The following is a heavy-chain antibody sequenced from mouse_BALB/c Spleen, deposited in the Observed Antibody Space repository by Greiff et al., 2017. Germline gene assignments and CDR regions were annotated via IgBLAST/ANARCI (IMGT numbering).Heavy chain of an antibody. J-gene: IGHJ2*01. CDR3: ARGNYYGRYFDY. D-gene: IGHD1-1*01. Sequence: QVQLKESGPGLVAPSQSLSITCTVSGFSLTGYGVNWVRQPPGKGLEWLGMIWGDGSTDYNSALKSRLSISKDNSKSQVFLKMNSLQTDDTARYYCARGNYYGRYFDYWGQGTTLTVSS. CDR1: GFSLTGYG. CDR2: IWGDGST. V-gene: IGHV2-6-7*01.